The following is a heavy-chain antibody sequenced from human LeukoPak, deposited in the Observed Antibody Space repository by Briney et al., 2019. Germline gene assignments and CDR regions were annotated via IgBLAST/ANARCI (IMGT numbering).Heavy chain of an antibody. Sequence: GASVKVSCKASGYTFTGYYMHWVRQAPGQGLERMGWINPNSGGTNYAQKFQGRVTMTRDTSISTAYMELSRLRSDDTAVYYCARVGSGYSSGPFDYWGQGTLVTVSS. J-gene: IGHJ4*02. CDR1: GYTFTGYY. CDR2: INPNSGGT. V-gene: IGHV1-2*02. D-gene: IGHD6-19*01. CDR3: ARVGSGYSSGPFDY.